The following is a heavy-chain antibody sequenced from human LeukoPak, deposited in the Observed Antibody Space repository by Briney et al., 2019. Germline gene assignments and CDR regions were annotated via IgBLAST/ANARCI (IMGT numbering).Heavy chain of an antibody. CDR3: AKDIKDGDYYYYGMDV. D-gene: IGHD2-15*01. Sequence: GRSLRLPCAASGFTFDDYAMHWVRQAPGKGLEWVSGISWNSGSIGYADSVKGRFTISRDNAKNSLYLQMNSLRAEDTALYYCAKDIKDGDYYYYGMDVWDQGTTVTVSS. J-gene: IGHJ6*02. CDR1: GFTFDDYA. V-gene: IGHV3-9*01. CDR2: ISWNSGSI.